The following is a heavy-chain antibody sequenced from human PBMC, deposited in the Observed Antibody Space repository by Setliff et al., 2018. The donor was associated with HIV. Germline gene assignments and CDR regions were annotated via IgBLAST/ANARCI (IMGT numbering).Heavy chain of an antibody. Sequence: ASVKVSCKASGYSFTDYFIHWVRQAPGRGLEWMGWISPHSGGTRTTRTFRGRVTMTRATSINTAYMELSGVRSDDTAVYYCARQLFNSLESWGQG. CDR2: ISPHSGGT. V-gene: IGHV1-2*02. D-gene: IGHD1-1*01. CDR1: GYSFTDYF. J-gene: IGHJ4*02. CDR3: ARQLFNSLES.